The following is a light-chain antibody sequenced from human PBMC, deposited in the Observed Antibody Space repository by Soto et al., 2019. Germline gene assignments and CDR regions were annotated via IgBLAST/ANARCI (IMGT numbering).Light chain of an antibody. CDR3: AAWDDSLNGHVA. V-gene: IGLV1-44*01. Sequence: QSVLTQPPSASGTPGQRVTISCSGGSSNIGSNTVNWYQKFPGTAPKLLIYNNYQRPSGVPDRFSGSKACPSASLAVSWLQSEDEAEYYCAAWDDSLNGHVAFGGGTKLTVL. CDR2: NNY. J-gene: IGLJ2*01. CDR1: SSNIGSNT.